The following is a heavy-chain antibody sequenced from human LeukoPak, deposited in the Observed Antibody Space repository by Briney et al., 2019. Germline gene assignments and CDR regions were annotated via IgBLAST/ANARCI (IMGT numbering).Heavy chain of an antibody. Sequence: PSETLSLTCAVYGGSFSGYYWSWIRQPPGQGLEWIGEINHSGSTNYNPSLKSRVTISVDTSKNQFSLKLSSVTAADTAFYYCASQGHHGKIVGTTLSYFYMDVWGKGTTVTVSS. V-gene: IGHV4-34*01. CDR1: GGSFSGYY. J-gene: IGHJ6*03. D-gene: IGHD1-26*01. CDR2: INHSGST. CDR3: ASQGHHGKIVGTTLSYFYMDV.